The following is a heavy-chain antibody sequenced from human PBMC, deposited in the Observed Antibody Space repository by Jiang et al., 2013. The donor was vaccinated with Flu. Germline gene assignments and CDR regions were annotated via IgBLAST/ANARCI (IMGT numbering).Heavy chain of an antibody. CDR1: TFSSYV. V-gene: IGHV1-69*01. D-gene: IGHD5-18*01. CDR3: ATDRAVVTTGEAFDI. Sequence: TFSSYVSVGCDRPLDKGLSGWEGVSPFFGTSSNAQKFRGRLTITADESTSTAYMDLSSLRSEDTAVYFCATDRAVVTTGEAFDIWGQGTMVIVSS. CDR2: VSPFFGTS. J-gene: IGHJ3*02.